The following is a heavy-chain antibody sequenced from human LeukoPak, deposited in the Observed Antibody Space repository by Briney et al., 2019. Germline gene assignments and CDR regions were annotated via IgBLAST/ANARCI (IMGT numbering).Heavy chain of an antibody. CDR2: INGSGTNL. CDR3: ARRDYDSYFDY. V-gene: IGHV3-11*04. J-gene: IGHJ4*02. Sequence: GGSRRLSCAASGFTFSDSFMSWIRQAPGKGLEWLSYINGSGTNLYYADAVRGRFTISRDNAKNSLYLQMNSLRAEDTAVYYCARRDYDSYFDYWGQGTLVTVSS. D-gene: IGHD4-17*01. CDR1: GFTFSDSF.